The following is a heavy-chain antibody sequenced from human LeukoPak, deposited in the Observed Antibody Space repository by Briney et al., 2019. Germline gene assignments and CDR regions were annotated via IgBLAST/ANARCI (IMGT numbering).Heavy chain of an antibody. V-gene: IGHV4-39*01. CDR1: GGSISSYY. D-gene: IGHD3-22*01. CDR3: ASEYYYDSSGYLDY. CDR2: IYYSGST. Sequence: PSETLSLTCTVSGGSISSYYWSWIRQPPGKGLEWIGSIYYSGSTYYNPSRKSRVTISVDTSKDQFSLKLSSVTAADTAVYYCASEYYYDSSGYLDYWGQGTLVTVSS. J-gene: IGHJ4*02.